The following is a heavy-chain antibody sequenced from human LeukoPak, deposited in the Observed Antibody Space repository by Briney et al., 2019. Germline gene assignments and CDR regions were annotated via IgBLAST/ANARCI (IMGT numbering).Heavy chain of an antibody. CDR2: ISYDGSNK. Sequence: GGSLRLSCAASGFTFSSYAMHWVRQAPGKGLEWVAVISYDGSNKYYADSVKGRFTISRDNSKNTLYLQMNSLRAEDTAVYYCARERFDAFDIWGQGTMVTVSP. V-gene: IGHV3-30*04. CDR3: ARERFDAFDI. J-gene: IGHJ3*02. CDR1: GFTFSSYA.